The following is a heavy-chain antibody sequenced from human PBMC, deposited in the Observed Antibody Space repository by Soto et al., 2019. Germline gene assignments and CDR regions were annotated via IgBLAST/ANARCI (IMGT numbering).Heavy chain of an antibody. CDR2: INHSGST. D-gene: IGHD2-2*01. V-gene: IGHV4-34*01. CDR1: GGSFSGYY. J-gene: IGHJ6*03. Sequence: SETLSLTCAVYGGSFSGYYWSWIRQPPGKGLEWIGEINHSGSTNYNPSLKRRVTISVDTSKNQFSLKLSSVTAADTAVYYCARAPYCSSTSCYAYYYYYMDVWGKGTTVTVSS. CDR3: ARAPYCSSTSCYAYYYYYMDV.